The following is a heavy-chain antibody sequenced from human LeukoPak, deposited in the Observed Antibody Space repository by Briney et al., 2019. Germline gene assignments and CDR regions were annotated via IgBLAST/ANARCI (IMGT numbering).Heavy chain of an antibody. D-gene: IGHD4-17*01. Sequence: GGSLRLSCAASGFTFSSYWMSWVRQAPGKGLEWVANIKQDGSEKYYVDSLKGRFTISRDNAKNSLYLQMNSLRAEDTAVYYCARDKRGDGDYGLSAFDIWGPGTMVTVSS. CDR3: ARDKRGDGDYGLSAFDI. CDR2: IKQDGSEK. V-gene: IGHV3-7*01. J-gene: IGHJ3*02. CDR1: GFTFSSYW.